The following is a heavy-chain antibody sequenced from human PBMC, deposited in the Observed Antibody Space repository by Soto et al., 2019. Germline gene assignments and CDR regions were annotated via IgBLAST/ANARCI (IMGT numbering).Heavy chain of an antibody. D-gene: IGHD3-22*01. Sequence: ASVKVSCKASGYTFTSYDINWVRQATGQGLEWMGWISAYNGNTNYAQKLQGRVTMTTDTSTSTAYMELRSLRSDDTAVYYCARDLFSMIVVVSSDAFDIWGQGTMVTVSS. J-gene: IGHJ3*02. V-gene: IGHV1-18*01. CDR2: ISAYNGNT. CDR1: GYTFTSYD. CDR3: ARDLFSMIVVVSSDAFDI.